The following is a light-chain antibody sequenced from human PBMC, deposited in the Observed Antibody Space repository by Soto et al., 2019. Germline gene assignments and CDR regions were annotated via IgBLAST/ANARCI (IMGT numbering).Light chain of an antibody. CDR3: QQYNNWPLT. CDR2: NTS. J-gene: IGKJ4*01. Sequence: EVVMTQSPVTLSVSPGERVTFFCRASQSVSSNLAWYQQKPGQTPWLLMYNTSTRATGIPARFSGSGSGTAFTLAIHSLQSEDFAVYYCQQYNNWPLTFGGGTKVEIK. V-gene: IGKV3-15*01. CDR1: QSVSSN.